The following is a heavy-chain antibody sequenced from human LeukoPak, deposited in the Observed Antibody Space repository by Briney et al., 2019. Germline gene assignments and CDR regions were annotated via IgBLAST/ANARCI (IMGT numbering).Heavy chain of an antibody. V-gene: IGHV3-74*01. J-gene: IGHJ5*02. D-gene: IGHD2-15*01. Sequence: PGGSLRLSCAVSGFTFKLYWMHWVRQAPGKGPVWVSRINDDGSDTTCADSVKGRFTISRDDAKNMLFLQMNSLRAEDTAVYYCVRGGPSTWSWGQGTLVTVSS. CDR3: VRGGPSTWS. CDR2: INDDGSDT. CDR1: GFTFKLYW.